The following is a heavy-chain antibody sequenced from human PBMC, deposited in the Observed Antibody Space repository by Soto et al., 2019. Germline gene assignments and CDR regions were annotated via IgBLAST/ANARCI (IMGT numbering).Heavy chain of an antibody. J-gene: IGHJ4*02. Sequence: PGGSLRLSCAASGFTISTYAMSWVRQPPGKGLEWVSAISGSGSTTYYADSVKGRFTISRDNSKNTLYLQMNSLRAEDTAVYYCATARFFGEQPTIFDYWGQGTLVTVSS. CDR3: ATARFFGEQPTIFDY. V-gene: IGHV3-23*01. CDR2: ISGSGSTT. CDR1: GFTISTYA. D-gene: IGHD3-10*01.